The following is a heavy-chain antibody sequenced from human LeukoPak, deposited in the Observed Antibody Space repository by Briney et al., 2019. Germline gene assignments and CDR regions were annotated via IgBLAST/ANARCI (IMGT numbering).Heavy chain of an antibody. CDR3: VRSIDY. V-gene: IGHV3-7*01. CDR1: GFTFSTYA. Sequence: PGGSLRLSCVASGFTFSTYAMSWVRQAPGKGLEWAANISPDGSGTFYVDSVKGRFTVSRDNAKNSLSLQMNSLRVEDTAMYYCVRSIDYWGQGTLVTVSS. CDR2: ISPDGSGT. J-gene: IGHJ4*02.